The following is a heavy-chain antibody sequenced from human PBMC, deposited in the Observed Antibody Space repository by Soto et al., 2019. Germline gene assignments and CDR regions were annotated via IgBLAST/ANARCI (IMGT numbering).Heavy chain of an antibody. CDR1: GDSISTTFYY. J-gene: IGHJ3*02. Sequence: SETLSLTXTVSGDSISTTFYYWGWIRQPPGKGLEWIATIYYRGNSYYNPSLKSRVSISVDTSKNQFSLKLSSVTAADTAVYYCARHPPYYYDSDVYYERGAFDIWGQGTMVTVSS. D-gene: IGHD3-22*01. V-gene: IGHV4-39*01. CDR3: ARHPPYYYDSDVYYERGAFDI. CDR2: IYYRGNS.